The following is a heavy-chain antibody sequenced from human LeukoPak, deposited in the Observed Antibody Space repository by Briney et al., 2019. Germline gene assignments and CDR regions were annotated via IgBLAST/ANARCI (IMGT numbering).Heavy chain of an antibody. J-gene: IGHJ4*02. D-gene: IGHD2-8*02. CDR3: ERVGHTWSGLAY. CDR2: ISSDSVTI. Sequence: GGSLRLSCAASGFTFSTFTMTWVRQAPRKGLEWFSSISSDSVTIDYADSVKGRFTISRDNAKDSLYLQMNSPRDNATAVYYCERVGHTWSGLAYWGRGILVTVSS. V-gene: IGHV3-48*02. CDR1: GFTFSTFT.